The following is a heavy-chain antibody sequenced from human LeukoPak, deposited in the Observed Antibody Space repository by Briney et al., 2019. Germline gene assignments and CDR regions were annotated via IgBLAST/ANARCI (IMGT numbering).Heavy chain of an antibody. CDR1: GFTVSSNY. D-gene: IGHD3-10*01. V-gene: IGHV3-66*01. CDR2: IYSGGST. J-gene: IGHJ6*02. CDR3: ARARYYYGSGSYYQRYYYYGMDV. Sequence: GGSLRLSGAASGFTVSSNYMSWVRQAPGKGLEWVSVIYSGGSTYYADSVKGRFTISRDNSKNTLYLQMNSLRAEDTAVYYCARARYYYGSGSYYQRYYYYGMDVWGQGTTVTVSS.